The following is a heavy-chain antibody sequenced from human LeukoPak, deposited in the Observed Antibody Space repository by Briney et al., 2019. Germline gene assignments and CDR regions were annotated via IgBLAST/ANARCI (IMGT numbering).Heavy chain of an antibody. CDR2: ISTGSSYI. V-gene: IGHV3-21*01. CDR1: GYSFSTYS. CDR3: ARSFYDSSGYPNFDY. D-gene: IGHD3-22*01. J-gene: IGHJ4*02. Sequence: PGGSLRRSCAASGYSFSTYSMNWVRQAPGKGLEWVSFISTGSSYIYYADSVKGRFTISRDNAKKSLYLQMNSLRAEDTAVYFCARSFYDSSGYPNFDYWGQGTLVTVSS.